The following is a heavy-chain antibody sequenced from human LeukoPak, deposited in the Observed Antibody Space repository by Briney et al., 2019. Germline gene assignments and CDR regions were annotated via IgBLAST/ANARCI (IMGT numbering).Heavy chain of an antibody. D-gene: IGHD6-13*01. CDR1: GGSFGGYY. CDR3: ARAAAGLFDY. Sequence: SETLSLTCAVYGGSFGGYYWSWIRQPPGKGLEWIGEINHSGSTNYNPSLKSRVTISVDTSKNQFSLKLSSVTAADTAVYYCARAAAGLFDYWGQGTLVTVSS. V-gene: IGHV4-34*01. J-gene: IGHJ4*02. CDR2: INHSGST.